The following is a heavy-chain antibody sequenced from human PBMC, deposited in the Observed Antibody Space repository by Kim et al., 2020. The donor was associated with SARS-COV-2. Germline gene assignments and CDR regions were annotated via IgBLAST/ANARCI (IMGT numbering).Heavy chain of an antibody. Sequence: ASVKVSCKASGYTFTSYGISWVRQAPGQGLEWMGWISAYNGNTNYAQKLQGRVTMTTDTSTSTAYMELRSLRSDDTAVYYCARDRQAWGYSSSWYVYFDYWGQGTLVTVSS. J-gene: IGHJ4*02. D-gene: IGHD6-13*01. CDR3: ARDRQAWGYSSSWYVYFDY. CDR2: ISAYNGNT. CDR1: GYTFTSYG. V-gene: IGHV1-18*01.